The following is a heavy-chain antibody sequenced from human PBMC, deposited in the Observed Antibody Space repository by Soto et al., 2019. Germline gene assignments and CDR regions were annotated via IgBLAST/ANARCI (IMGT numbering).Heavy chain of an antibody. V-gene: IGHV3-74*01. CDR1: GFTFSNFW. CDR2: ASPDGSST. Sequence: PGGSLRLSCAASGFTFSNFWVHWVRQAPGKGLVWVSRASPDGSSTSYADSVKGRFTISRDNAKNMLYMEMNSLRVDDTAVYYCASHGSGDYFWFDPWGQGTLVTVS. CDR3: ASHGSGDYFWFDP. D-gene: IGHD4-17*01. J-gene: IGHJ5*02.